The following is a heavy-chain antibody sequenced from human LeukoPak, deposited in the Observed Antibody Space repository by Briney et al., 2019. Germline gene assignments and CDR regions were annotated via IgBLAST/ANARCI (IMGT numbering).Heavy chain of an antibody. CDR1: GFTFSTFA. V-gene: IGHV3-23*01. Sequence: GGSLRLSCAASGFTFSTFATIWVRNPPGKGLEWVSSIFPSGGEIHYADSVRGRFTISRDNSKSTLSLQMNSLRAEDTAIYYCATYRQVLLPFESWGQGTLVTVSS. CDR2: IFPSGGEI. J-gene: IGHJ4*02. D-gene: IGHD2-8*02. CDR3: ATYRQVLLPFES.